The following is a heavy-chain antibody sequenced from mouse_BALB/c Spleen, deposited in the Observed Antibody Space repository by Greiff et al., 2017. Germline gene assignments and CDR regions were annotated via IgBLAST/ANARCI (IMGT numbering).Heavy chain of an antibody. Sequence: VQLQQSGAELVRPGSSVKISCKASGYAFSSYWMNWVKQRPGQGLEWIGQIYPGDGDTNYNGKFKGKATLTADKSSSTAYMQLSSLTSEDSAVYFCARDQRYAMDYWGQGTSVTVSS. V-gene: IGHV1-80*01. CDR1: GYAFSSYW. CDR3: ARDQRYAMDY. J-gene: IGHJ4*01. CDR2: IYPGDGDT.